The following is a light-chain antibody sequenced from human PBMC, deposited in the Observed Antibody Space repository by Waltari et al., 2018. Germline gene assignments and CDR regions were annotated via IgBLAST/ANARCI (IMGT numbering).Light chain of an antibody. J-gene: IGKJ4*01. Sequence: EIVLTQSPGTLSLSPGERATLSCRASQSVSSSYLAWYQQKPGQAPRLLIYGASSRATGIPDRFSGSGSGTDLTLTISRLEPEDFAVYYCQQYGSSVLTFGGGTKVEIK. CDR1: QSVSSSY. CDR2: GAS. CDR3: QQYGSSVLT. V-gene: IGKV3-20*01.